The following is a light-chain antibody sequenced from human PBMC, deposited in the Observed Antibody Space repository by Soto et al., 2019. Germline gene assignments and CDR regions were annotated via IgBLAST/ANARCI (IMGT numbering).Light chain of an antibody. CDR3: QQYGSSPT. CDR1: QSVSSSH. Sequence: EIVLTQSPGTLSLSPGERATLSCRASQSVSSSHLAWYQQKPGQAPRLLLYGASNRATGIPDRFSGSGSGTDFTITISRLEPEDFAVYYCQQYGSSPTFGQGTQVEI. V-gene: IGKV3-20*01. CDR2: GAS. J-gene: IGKJ1*01.